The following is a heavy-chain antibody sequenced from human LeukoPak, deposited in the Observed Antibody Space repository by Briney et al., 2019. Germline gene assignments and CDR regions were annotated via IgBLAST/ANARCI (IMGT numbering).Heavy chain of an antibody. J-gene: IGHJ4*02. CDR3: ARDNGIWGSYRYSTNYFDY. Sequence: PGGSLRLSCAASGFTFSSYSMHWVRQAPGQGLEWVSYISTSSGTIYYADSVKGRFTISRDNAKNSVYLEMNSLRAEDTAVYYCARDNGIWGSYRYSTNYFDYWGQGTLVTVSS. CDR1: GFTFSSYS. CDR2: ISTSSGTI. V-gene: IGHV3-48*04. D-gene: IGHD3-16*02.